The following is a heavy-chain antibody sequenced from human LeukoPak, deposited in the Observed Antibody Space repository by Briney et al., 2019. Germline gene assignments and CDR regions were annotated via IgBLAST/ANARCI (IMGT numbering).Heavy chain of an antibody. J-gene: IGHJ5*02. Sequence: ASVTVSFKASGYTFTSYDINWVRQATGQGLEWMGWMNPNSGNTGYAQKFQGRVTMTRNTSISTAYMELSSLRSEDTAVYYCARGWIYCSSTSCFNWFDPWGQGTLVTVSS. CDR2: MNPNSGNT. CDR1: GYTFTSYD. D-gene: IGHD2-2*01. CDR3: ARGWIYCSSTSCFNWFDP. V-gene: IGHV1-8*01.